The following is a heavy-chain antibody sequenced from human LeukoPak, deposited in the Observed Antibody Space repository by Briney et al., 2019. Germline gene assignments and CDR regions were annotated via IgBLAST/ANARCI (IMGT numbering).Heavy chain of an antibody. D-gene: IGHD2-8*02. CDR1: GGSISSGGYY. V-gene: IGHV4-31*03. Sequence: SETLSLTCTVSGGSISSGGYYWSWIRQHPGKGLEWIGYIYYSGSTYYNPSLKSRVTISVDTSKNQFSLKLSSVTAADTAVYHCARLTLWYYFDYWGQGTLVTVSS. CDR2: IYYSGST. CDR3: ARLTLWYYFDY. J-gene: IGHJ4*02.